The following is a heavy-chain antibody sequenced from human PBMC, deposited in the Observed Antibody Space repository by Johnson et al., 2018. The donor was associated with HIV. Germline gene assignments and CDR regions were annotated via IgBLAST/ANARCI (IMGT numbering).Heavy chain of an antibody. Sequence: QVQLVESGGGVVQPGRSLRLSCAASGFTFRSYGMHWVRQAPGKGLEWVSVIYGSNSTYYADSVKGRFTISRDKSKNTLALQMNSLRAEDTAVYYCARDSYLNDDAFDIWGQGTMVTVSS. V-gene: IGHV3-NL1*01. CDR2: IYGSNST. CDR3: ARDSYLNDDAFDI. CDR1: GFTFRSYG. D-gene: IGHD1-1*01. J-gene: IGHJ3*02.